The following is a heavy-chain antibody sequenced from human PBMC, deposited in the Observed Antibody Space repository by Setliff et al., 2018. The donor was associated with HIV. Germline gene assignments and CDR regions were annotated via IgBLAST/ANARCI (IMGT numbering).Heavy chain of an antibody. CDR3: ARDPIEGYPDYFDY. V-gene: IGHV3-30*09. CDR2: IAYDGGDE. D-gene: IGHD1-26*01. CDR1: GFTFHYYA. J-gene: IGHJ4*02. Sequence: GGSLRLSCAASGFTFHYYAMHWVRQAPGKGLEWVALIAYDGGDEYFADSVKGRFAISRDYSRNTLHLQMNGLRPEDTAVYYCARDPIEGYPDYFDYWGQGTLVTVSS.